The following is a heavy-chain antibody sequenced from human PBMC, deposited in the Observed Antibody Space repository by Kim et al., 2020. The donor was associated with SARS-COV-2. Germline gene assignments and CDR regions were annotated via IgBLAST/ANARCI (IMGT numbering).Heavy chain of an antibody. Sequence: DDSSSYAESGRVRFTVSRDSARNTLYLQMNSLRADDTAVYYCVKGAWLDFWGPGTLVTVSS. CDR2: DDSS. J-gene: IGHJ4*02. CDR3: VKGAWLDF. V-gene: IGHV3-23*01. D-gene: IGHD5-12*01.